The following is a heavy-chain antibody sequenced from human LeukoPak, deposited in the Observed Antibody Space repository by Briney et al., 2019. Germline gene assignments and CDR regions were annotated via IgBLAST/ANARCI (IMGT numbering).Heavy chain of an antibody. Sequence: PGGSLRLSCVALEFEPTYFWMTWVRRAPGKGLEWVANINPDGSESFYLDSVRGRSTISRDNAKKSLYLQMNSLRAEDTAVYYCATFVGTVSGSYTVPGGLLVWGKGTTVSVSS. V-gene: IGHV3-7*01. CDR3: ATFVGTVSGSYTVPGGLLV. J-gene: IGHJ6*04. CDR1: EFEPTYFW. D-gene: IGHD3-16*02. CDR2: INPDGSES.